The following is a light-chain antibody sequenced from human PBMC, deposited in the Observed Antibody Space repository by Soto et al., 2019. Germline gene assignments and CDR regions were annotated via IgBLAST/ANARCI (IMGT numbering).Light chain of an antibody. CDR1: RSDVGGYNY. J-gene: IGLJ2*01. V-gene: IGLV2-14*01. CDR2: EVS. CDR3: SSYTTSSVV. Sequence: QSALTQPASVSGSPGQSITISCTGTRSDVGGYNYVSWYQQHPGKAPKLLIYEVSNRPSGVSNRFSGSKSGNTASLTISGLQAEDEADYYCSSYTTSSVVFCGGTKLTVL.